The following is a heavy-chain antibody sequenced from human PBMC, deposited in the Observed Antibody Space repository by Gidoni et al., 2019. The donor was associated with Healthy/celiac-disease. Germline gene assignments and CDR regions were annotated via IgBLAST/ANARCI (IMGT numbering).Heavy chain of an antibody. CDR3: AHRAAFSGYYEIYFDY. CDR2: IYWNDDK. Sequence: QITLKESGPTLVKPTQTLTLTCTFSGFSLSTSGVGVGWIRQPPGKALEWLALIYWNDDKRYSPSLKSRLTITKDTSKNQVVLTMTNMDPVDTATYYCAHRAAFSGYYEIYFDYWGQGTLVTVSS. V-gene: IGHV2-5*01. CDR1: GFSLSTSGVG. D-gene: IGHD3-22*01. J-gene: IGHJ4*02.